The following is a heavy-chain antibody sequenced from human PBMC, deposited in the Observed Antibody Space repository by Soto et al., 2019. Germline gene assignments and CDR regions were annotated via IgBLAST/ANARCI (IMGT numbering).Heavy chain of an antibody. D-gene: IGHD6-19*01. CDR1: SGCVSSSRYD. CDR3: ARQGGGSGYKAYWFGP. CDR2: IYYSGST. V-gene: IGHV4-39*01. J-gene: IGHJ5*02. Sequence: HSETMSIACTVCSGCVSSSRYDGGWNQKPPGKGLEWIGSIYYSGSTYYNPSLKSRVTISVDTSKNQFSLKLSSVTAADTAVYYCARQGGGSGYKAYWFGPWGQATLLTVYS.